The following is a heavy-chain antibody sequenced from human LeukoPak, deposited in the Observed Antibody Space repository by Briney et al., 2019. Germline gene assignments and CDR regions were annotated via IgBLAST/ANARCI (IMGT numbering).Heavy chain of an antibody. V-gene: IGHV3-23*01. J-gene: IGHJ4*02. CDR1: GFILSNYR. D-gene: IGHD6-13*01. CDR2: TSDTGVST. CDR3: AKDRSDSSRWYAGSH. Sequence: PGGSLRLSCAASGFILSNYRMNWVRQVPGEGLEWVAATSDTGVSTYYADSVKGRFTISRDNSKNTLYLQMNSLRVEDTAVYYCAKDRSDSSRWYAGSHWGQGTLVTVSS.